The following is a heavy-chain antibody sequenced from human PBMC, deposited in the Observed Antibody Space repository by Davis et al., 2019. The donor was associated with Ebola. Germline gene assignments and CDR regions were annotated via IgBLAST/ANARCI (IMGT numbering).Heavy chain of an antibody. J-gene: IGHJ6*03. CDR3: ARGNGNSSRFYYMDV. CDR1: GGTFSSYA. CDR2: INPNSGGT. V-gene: IGHV1-2*02. D-gene: IGHD6-6*01. Sequence: ASVKVSCKASGGTFSSYAISWVRQAPGQGLEWMGWINPNSGGTNYAQKFQGRVTMTRDTSISTAYMELSRLRSDDTAVYYCARGNGNSSRFYYMDVWGKGTTVTVSS.